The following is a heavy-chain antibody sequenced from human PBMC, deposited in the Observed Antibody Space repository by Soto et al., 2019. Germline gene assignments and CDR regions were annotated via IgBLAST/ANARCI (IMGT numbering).Heavy chain of an antibody. CDR1: GGTFSSYA. D-gene: IGHD3-3*02. CDR3: ARHPARHFWSDLYFDY. V-gene: IGHV1-69*13. J-gene: IGHJ4*02. CDR2: IIPIFGTA. Sequence: GASVKVSCKASGGTFSSYAISWVRQAPGQGLEWMGGIIPIFGTANYAQKFQGRVTITADESTSTAYMELSSLRSEDTAVYYCARHPARHFWSDLYFDYWGQGTLVPVSS.